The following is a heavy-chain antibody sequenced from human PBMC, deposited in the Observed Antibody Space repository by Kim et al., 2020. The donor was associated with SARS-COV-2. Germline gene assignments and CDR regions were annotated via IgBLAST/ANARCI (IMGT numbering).Heavy chain of an antibody. Sequence: GGSLRLSCAASGFTFSSYDMHWVRQATGKGLEWVSAIGTAGDTYYPGSVKGRFTISRENAKNSLYLQMNSLRAGDTAVYYCARGRGGSGSYAFDIWGQGTMVTVSS. CDR1: GFTFSSYD. D-gene: IGHD3-10*01. CDR2: IGTAGDT. J-gene: IGHJ3*02. CDR3: ARGRGGSGSYAFDI. V-gene: IGHV3-13*04.